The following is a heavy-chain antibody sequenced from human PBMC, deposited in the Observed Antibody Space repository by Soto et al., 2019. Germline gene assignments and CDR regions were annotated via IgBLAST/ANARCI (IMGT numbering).Heavy chain of an antibody. CDR2: IYYSGST. CDR1: GGSISSYY. J-gene: IGHJ6*02. V-gene: IGHV4-59*01. D-gene: IGHD5-18*01. CDR3: ARGGYSYGYYYYYGMDV. Sequence: SETLSLTCTGSGGSISSYYWSWIRQPPGQGLEWIGYIYYSGSTNSNPSLKSRVTISVDTSKNQFSLKLSSVTAADTAVYYCARGGYSYGYYYYYGMDVWGQGTTVTVSS.